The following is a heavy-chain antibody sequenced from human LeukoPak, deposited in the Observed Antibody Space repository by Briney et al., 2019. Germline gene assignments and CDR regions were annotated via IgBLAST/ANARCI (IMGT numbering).Heavy chain of an antibody. CDR2: IIPIFGTA. CDR1: GGTFSSYA. CDR3: ARVGYCSGGSCYQPDAYYYGMDV. V-gene: IGHV1-69*13. Sequence: ASVKVSCKASGGTFSSYAISWVRQAPGQGLEWMGGIIPIFGTANYAQKFQGRVTITADESTSTAYMELSSLRSEDTAVYYCARVGYCSGGSCYQPDAYYYGMDVWGQGTTVTVSS. J-gene: IGHJ6*02. D-gene: IGHD2-15*01.